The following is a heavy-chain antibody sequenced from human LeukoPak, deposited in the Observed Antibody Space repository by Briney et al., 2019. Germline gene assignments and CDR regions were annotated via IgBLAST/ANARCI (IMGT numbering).Heavy chain of an antibody. CDR1: GGSISSYY. D-gene: IGHD5-18*01. CDR3: ARGMGGYSYVWAFDY. J-gene: IGHJ4*02. Sequence: PSETLSLTCTVSGGSISSYYWSWIRQPPGKGLKWIGYIYYSGSTNYNPSLKSRVTISVDTSKNQFSLKLSSVTAADTAVYYCARGMGGYSYVWAFDYWGQGTLVTVSS. CDR2: IYYSGST. V-gene: IGHV4-59*01.